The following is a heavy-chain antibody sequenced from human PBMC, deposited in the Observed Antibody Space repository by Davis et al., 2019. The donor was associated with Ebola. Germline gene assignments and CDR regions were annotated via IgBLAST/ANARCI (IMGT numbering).Heavy chain of an antibody. V-gene: IGHV3-30-3*01. CDR1: GFTFSSYA. J-gene: IGHJ3*02. CDR3: ARALRYFDWLWDAFDI. D-gene: IGHD3-9*01. Sequence: PGGSLRLSCAASGFTFSSYAMHWVRQAPGKGLEWVAVISYDGSNKYYADSVKGRFTISRDNSKNTLYLQMNSLRAEDTAVYYCARALRYFDWLWDAFDIWGQGTMVTVSS. CDR2: ISYDGSNK.